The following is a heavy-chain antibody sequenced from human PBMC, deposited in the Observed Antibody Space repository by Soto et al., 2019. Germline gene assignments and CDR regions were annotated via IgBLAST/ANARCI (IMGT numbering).Heavy chain of an antibody. J-gene: IGHJ6*03. D-gene: IGHD6-19*01. CDR1: GGSISGHY. CDR2: VYYTGST. Sequence: NPSETLSLTCTVSGGSISGHYWSWIRQPPQKGLEWIGFVYYTGSTNYNPSLKSRLNISVDTSKNQFSLKLNSVTAADTAVYYCARLGGGWDYYYYYMDVWGKGTTVTVSS. CDR3: ARLGGGWDYYYYYMDV. V-gene: IGHV4-59*08.